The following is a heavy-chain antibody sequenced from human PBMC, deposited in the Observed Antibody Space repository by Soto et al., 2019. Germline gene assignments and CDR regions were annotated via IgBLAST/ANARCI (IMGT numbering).Heavy chain of an antibody. CDR1: GYSFTSYD. V-gene: IGHV1-8*01. CDR2: MNPNSGNT. Sequence: QVQLVQSGAEVKKPGASVKVSCKASGYSFTSYDINWVRQATGQGLEWMGRMNPNSGNTGYAQKFQGRVTMTRNTSISTAYMELSSLRSEDTAVYYCARVSMGSSSEDFQHWGQGTLVTVSS. J-gene: IGHJ1*01. CDR3: ARVSMGSSSEDFQH. D-gene: IGHD6-6*01.